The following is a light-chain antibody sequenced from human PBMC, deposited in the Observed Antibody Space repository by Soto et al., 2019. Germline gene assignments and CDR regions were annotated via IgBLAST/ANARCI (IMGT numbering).Light chain of an antibody. Sequence: DIQMTQSPSSLSASVGDSVTITCRASQNIKTYLNWYQQKPGKAPNLLIYAASSLHSGVPSRFSGSGSGTEFTLTISSLQPEDFATYSCQQLNSYPLTFGGGTKVDIK. CDR3: QQLNSYPLT. CDR2: AAS. CDR1: QNIKTY. J-gene: IGKJ4*01. V-gene: IGKV1-17*01.